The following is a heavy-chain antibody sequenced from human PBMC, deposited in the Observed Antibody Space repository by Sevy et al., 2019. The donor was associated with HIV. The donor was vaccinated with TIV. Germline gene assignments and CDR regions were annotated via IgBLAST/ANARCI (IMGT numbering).Heavy chain of an antibody. CDR1: GFIFSRYA. J-gene: IGHJ4*02. D-gene: IGHD1-26*01. CDR3: AISQSSGTYYNTLDY. V-gene: IGHV3-33*01. CDR2: IWYDGNNR. Sequence: GGSLRLSCAASGFIFSRYAMHWVRQPPGKGLEWVAVIWYDGNNRYYADSVKGRFTISRDNSKTTLYLQMNSLRAEDTAVYYCAISQSSGTYYNTLDYWGQGTLVTVSS.